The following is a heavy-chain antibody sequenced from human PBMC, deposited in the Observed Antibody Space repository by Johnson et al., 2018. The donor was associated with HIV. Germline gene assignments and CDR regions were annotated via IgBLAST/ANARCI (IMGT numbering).Heavy chain of an antibody. V-gene: IGHV3-30*04. CDR3: TRVSPYGGNSADAFDI. D-gene: IGHD4-23*01. J-gene: IGHJ3*02. CDR1: GFTFSTYA. Sequence: QVQLVESGGGVVQPGRSLRLSCAASGFTFSTYAIHWVRQAPGKGLEWVAVISYDGTNKYYADLVKGRFTISRDNSRNTLYLQMNLLRPEDTAVYYCTRVSPYGGNSADAFDIWGQGTMVTVSS. CDR2: ISYDGTNK.